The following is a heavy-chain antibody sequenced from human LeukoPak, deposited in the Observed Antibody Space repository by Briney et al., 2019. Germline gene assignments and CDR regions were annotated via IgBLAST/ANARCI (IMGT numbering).Heavy chain of an antibody. J-gene: IGHJ4*02. V-gene: IGHV3-33*01. Sequence: GGSLRLSCEVSGLRFRNYGMHWVRQAPGKGLEWVAVIYYDGSNQYYADSVKGRFTVSRDNAKNTLYLQMDGPRAEDTAVYYCATDRNSGKYYDYWGQGTLVTVSS. D-gene: IGHD1-26*01. CDR2: IYYDGSNQ. CDR1: GLRFRNYG. CDR3: ATDRNSGKYYDY.